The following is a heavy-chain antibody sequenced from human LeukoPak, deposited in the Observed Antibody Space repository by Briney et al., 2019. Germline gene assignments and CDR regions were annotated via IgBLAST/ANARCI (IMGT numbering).Heavy chain of an antibody. D-gene: IGHD5-18*01. J-gene: IGHJ4*02. Sequence: PSETLSLTCAVYGGSFSGYYWSWIRQPPGKGLEWIGEINHSGSTNYNPSLKSRVTISVDTSKNQFSLKLSSVTAADTAVYYCATRFPSYGQKSDYWGQGTLVTVSS. V-gene: IGHV4-34*01. CDR1: GGSFSGYY. CDR3: ATRFPSYGQKSDY. CDR2: INHSGST.